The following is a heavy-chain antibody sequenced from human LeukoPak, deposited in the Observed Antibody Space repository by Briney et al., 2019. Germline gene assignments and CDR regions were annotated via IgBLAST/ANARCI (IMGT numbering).Heavy chain of an antibody. CDR1: GYSFTSYW. Sequence: GESLKISCKGSGYSFTSYWIGWVRRMPGKGLEWMGIIYPGDSDTRYSPSFQGQVTISADKSISTAYLQWSSLKASDTAMYYCARLPRGRYYYDSSGYYPGAFDIWGQGTMVTVSS. CDR3: ARLPRGRYYYDSSGYYPGAFDI. V-gene: IGHV5-51*01. CDR2: IYPGDSDT. D-gene: IGHD3-22*01. J-gene: IGHJ3*02.